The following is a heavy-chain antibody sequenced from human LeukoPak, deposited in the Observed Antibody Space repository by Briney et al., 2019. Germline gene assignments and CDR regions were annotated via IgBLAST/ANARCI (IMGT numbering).Heavy chain of an antibody. V-gene: IGHV3-30-3*01. CDR3: AREFTYYGMDV. Sequence: PGGSLRLSCAASGFTFSSYAMHWVRQAPGRGLEWVAVISYDGSNKYYADSVKGRFTISRDNSKNTLYLQMNSLRAEDTAVYYCAREFTYYGMDVWGQGTLVTVSS. CDR2: ISYDGSNK. J-gene: IGHJ6*02. CDR1: GFTFSSYA.